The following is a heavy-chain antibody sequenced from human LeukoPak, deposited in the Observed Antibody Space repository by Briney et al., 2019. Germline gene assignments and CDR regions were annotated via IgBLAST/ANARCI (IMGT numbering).Heavy chain of an antibody. CDR2: FDPEDGET. D-gene: IGHD6-19*01. CDR1: GYTLTELS. CDR3: ARDSRVAGRYWPRIPIDY. V-gene: IGHV1-24*01. J-gene: IGHJ4*02. Sequence: ASVKVSCKVSGYTLTELSMHWVRQAPGKGLEWMGGFDPEDGETIYAQKFQGRVTMTEDTSTDTAYMELSSLRSDDTAVYYCARDSRVAGRYWPRIPIDYWGQGTLVTVSS.